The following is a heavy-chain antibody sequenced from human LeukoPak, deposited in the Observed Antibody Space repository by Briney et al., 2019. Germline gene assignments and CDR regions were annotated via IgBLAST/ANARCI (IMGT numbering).Heavy chain of an antibody. V-gene: IGHV1-2*06. CDR1: GYTFTAYY. CDR3: ARDIASLTMIRGVEQNDY. J-gene: IGHJ4*02. CDR2: INPNNGGT. D-gene: IGHD3-10*01. Sequence: ASVKVFCKASGYTFTAYYMHWVRQAPGQGPEWMGRINPNNGGTNYAQKFQGRVTMTRDTSIGTAYMELSRLGSDDTAIYYCARDIASLTMIRGVEQNDYWGQGTLVTVSS.